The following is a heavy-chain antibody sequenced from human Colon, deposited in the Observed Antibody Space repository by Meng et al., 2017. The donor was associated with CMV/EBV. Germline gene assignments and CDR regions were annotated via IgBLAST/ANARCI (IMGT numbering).Heavy chain of an antibody. CDR3: ASWSSSWTDSFDY. CDR1: GFRFSSYA. D-gene: IGHD6-13*01. J-gene: IGHJ4*02. CDR2: ISFHEKNE. Sequence: GESLKISCVASGFRFSSYAMHWVRQAPGKGLEWVAAISFHEKNEYYADSVKGRFTISRDNSKNTLYLQMSNLSPEDTAVYYCASWSSSWTDSFDYWGQGTLVTVSS. V-gene: IGHV3-30*04.